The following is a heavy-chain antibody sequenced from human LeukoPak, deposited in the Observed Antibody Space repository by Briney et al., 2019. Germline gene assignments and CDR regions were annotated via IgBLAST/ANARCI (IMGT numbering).Heavy chain of an antibody. J-gene: IGHJ5*02. V-gene: IGHV3-11*04. D-gene: IGHD3-16*01. CDR3: ARDWGLDP. CDR1: GFTFSDYY. Sequence: GGSLTLSCAASGFTFSDYYKSWIRHAPGKGLEWVTYISSSGSNIYHADSEKGGFTISRDNDKNSLYLQMNSLRAEDTAVYYCARDWGLDPWGQGTMVTVSS. CDR2: ISSSGSNI.